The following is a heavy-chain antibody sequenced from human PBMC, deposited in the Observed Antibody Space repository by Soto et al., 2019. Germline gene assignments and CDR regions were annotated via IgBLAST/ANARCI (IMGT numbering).Heavy chain of an antibody. CDR2: ISYDGRNK. D-gene: IGHD4-4*01. J-gene: IGHJ1*01. V-gene: IGHV3-30-3*01. CDR3: ARDPSPYSPFFQH. CDR1: GFPFSNYA. Sequence: QVQLVESGGGVVQPGRSLRLSCAASGFPFSNYAIHWVRQAPGKGLEWVAVISYDGRNKDYSESVKGRFTISRDDSENTMYLQLNNLRPEDTAVYYCARDPSPYSPFFQHWGRGTLVTVSS.